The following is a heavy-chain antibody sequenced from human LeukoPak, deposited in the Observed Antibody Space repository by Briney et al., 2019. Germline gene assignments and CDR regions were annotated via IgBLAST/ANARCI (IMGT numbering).Heavy chain of an antibody. Sequence: SETLSLTCAVYGGSFSGYYWSWIRQPPGKGLEWIGEINHSGSTYYNPSLKSRVTISVDTSKNQFSLKLSSVTAADTAVYYCARGGPYSSSSFDYWGQGTLVTVSS. CDR2: INHSGST. CDR1: GGSFSGYY. CDR3: ARGGPYSSSSFDY. D-gene: IGHD6-6*01. J-gene: IGHJ4*02. V-gene: IGHV4-34*01.